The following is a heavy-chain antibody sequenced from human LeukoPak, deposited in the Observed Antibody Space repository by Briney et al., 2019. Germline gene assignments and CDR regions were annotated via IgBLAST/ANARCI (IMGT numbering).Heavy chain of an antibody. CDR1: GYSISSSYY. V-gene: IGHV4-38-2*02. CDR2: IYYSGST. D-gene: IGHD6-13*01. CDR3: ARVGYSSSWYQSFYYYYYMDV. J-gene: IGHJ6*03. Sequence: SETLSLTCTVSGYSISSSYYWGWIRQPPGKGLEWIGSIYYSGSTYYNPSLKSRVTISVDTSKNQFSLKLSSVTAADTAVYYCARVGYSSSWYQSFYYYYYMDVWGKGTTVTVSS.